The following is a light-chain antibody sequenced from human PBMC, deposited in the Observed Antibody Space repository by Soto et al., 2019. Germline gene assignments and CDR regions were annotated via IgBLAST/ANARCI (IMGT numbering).Light chain of an antibody. J-gene: IGLJ2*01. Sequence: LPRSVSGSPGQSVTISCTGTSSDVGGYNYVSWYQQHPGKAPKLMIYDVSKRPSGVPDRFSGSKSGNTASLTISGLQAEDEADYYCCSYAGSYVVFGGGTKLTVL. CDR2: DVS. CDR1: SSDVGGYNY. CDR3: CSYAGSYVV. V-gene: IGLV2-11*01.